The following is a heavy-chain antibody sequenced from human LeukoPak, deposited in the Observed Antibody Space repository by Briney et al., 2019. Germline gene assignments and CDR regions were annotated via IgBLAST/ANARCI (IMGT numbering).Heavy chain of an antibody. D-gene: IGHD3-10*01. J-gene: IGHJ6*02. CDR2: ISAYNGNT. V-gene: IGHV1-18*01. Sequence: ASVKVSCKASGYTFTSYGISWVRQAPGQGLEWMGWISAYNGNTNYAQKLQGRVTMTTDTSTSTAYMELRSLRSDDTAVYYCARDNGESFGWFGERSGMDVWGQGTTVTVSS. CDR1: GYTFTSYG. CDR3: ARDNGESFGWFGERSGMDV.